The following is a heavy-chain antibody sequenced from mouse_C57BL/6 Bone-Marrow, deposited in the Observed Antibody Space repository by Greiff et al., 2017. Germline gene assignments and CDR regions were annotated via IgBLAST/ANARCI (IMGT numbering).Heavy chain of an antibody. D-gene: IGHD1-1*01. CDR1: GYTFTSYG. Sequence: QVQLQQSGAELARPGASVKLSCKASGYTFTSYGISWVKQRTGQGLEWIGEIYPRSGNTYYNEKFKGKATLTADKSSSTAYMELRSLTSEDSAVYFCARPYYYGSRGDWYFDVWGTGTTVTVAS. CDR2: IYPRSGNT. CDR3: ARPYYYGSRGDWYFDV. J-gene: IGHJ1*03. V-gene: IGHV1-81*01.